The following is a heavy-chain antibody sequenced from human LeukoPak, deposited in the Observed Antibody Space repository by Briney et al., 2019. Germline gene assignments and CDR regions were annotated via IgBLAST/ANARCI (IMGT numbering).Heavy chain of an antibody. D-gene: IGHD6-13*01. CDR3: AKKRLAAAGTLGYFDY. V-gene: IGHV3-23*01. J-gene: IGHJ4*02. CDR1: GFTFSSYA. CDR2: ISGSGGST. Sequence: GGSLRLSCAASGFTFSSYAMSWVRQAPGKGLEWVSAISGSGGSTYYADSVKGRFTISRDNSKNTLYLQMNSLRAEDTAVYYCAKKRLAAAGTLGYFDYWGQGTLVTVSP.